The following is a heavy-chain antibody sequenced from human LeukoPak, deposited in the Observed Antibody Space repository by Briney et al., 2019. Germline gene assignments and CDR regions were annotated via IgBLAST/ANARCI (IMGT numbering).Heavy chain of an antibody. J-gene: IGHJ5*02. Sequence: SETLSLTCTVSGGSISSNSYYWGWIRQPPGKGLEWIGSIYYSGSTYYNPSLKSRVTVSLDTSKNQFSLKMSSVTAADTAVYYCARGASNSYYFGVGNWFDPWGQGTLVTVSS. CDR1: GGSISSNSYY. CDR2: IYYSGST. D-gene: IGHD3-22*01. V-gene: IGHV4-39*07. CDR3: ARGASNSYYFGVGNWFDP.